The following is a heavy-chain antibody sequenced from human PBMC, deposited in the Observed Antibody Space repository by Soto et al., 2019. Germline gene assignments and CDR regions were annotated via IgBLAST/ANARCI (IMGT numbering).Heavy chain of an antibody. CDR2: ISSSSSTT. D-gene: IGHD6-13*01. V-gene: IGHV3-48*02. J-gene: IGHJ5*01. CDR3: ARDSPYSCNWYDLNRYDS. CDR1: GFNFSSYS. Sequence: GGSLRLSCAPSGFNFSSYSMNWVRQAPGKGLEWVSYISSSSSTTYYADSVKGRFTISRDNAKNSLYLQMNSLRDEDTALYYCARDSPYSCNWYDLNRYDSWGQRSLDTVSA.